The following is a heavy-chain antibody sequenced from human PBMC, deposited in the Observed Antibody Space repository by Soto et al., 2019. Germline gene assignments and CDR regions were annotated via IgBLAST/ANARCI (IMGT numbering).Heavy chain of an antibody. CDR2: ISYDGSNK. D-gene: IGHD6-13*01. CDR1: GFTFSSYA. CDR3: ARMREGSSSWYGTLDY. J-gene: IGHJ4*02. Sequence: QVQLVESGGGVVQPGRSLRLSCAASGFTFSSYAMHWVRQAPGTGLAWVAVISYDGSNKYYADSVKGRFTISRDNSKNTLYLQMNSLRAEDTAVYYCARMREGSSSWYGTLDYWGQGTMVIVSS. V-gene: IGHV3-30-3*01.